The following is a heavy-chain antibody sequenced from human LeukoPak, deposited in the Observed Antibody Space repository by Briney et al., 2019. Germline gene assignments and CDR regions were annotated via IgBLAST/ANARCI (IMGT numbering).Heavy chain of an antibody. V-gene: IGHV4-59*11. J-gene: IGHJ4*02. Sequence: PSETLSLTCTVSGGSISSHYWSWIRQPPGKGLEWIGYIYNSGSTNYNPSLKSRVTISLDTSKNQFSLKLSSVTAADTAVYYCARESVSRDYSNHKVDYWGQGTLVTVSS. D-gene: IGHD4-11*01. CDR1: GGSISSHY. CDR3: ARESVSRDYSNHKVDY. CDR2: IYNSGST.